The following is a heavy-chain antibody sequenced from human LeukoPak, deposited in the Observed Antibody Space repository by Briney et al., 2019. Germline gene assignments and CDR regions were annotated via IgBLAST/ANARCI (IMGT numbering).Heavy chain of an antibody. Sequence: GGSLRLSCAASGLTFSNYAMNWVRQAPGKGLEWVSSISGSGGSTYYADSVKGRFTISRDNSKNTLYLQMNSLRGDDTALYYCAKDGEVWGQGTLVTVSS. V-gene: IGHV3-23*01. CDR2: ISGSGGST. D-gene: IGHD3-10*01. CDR1: GLTFSNYA. J-gene: IGHJ4*02. CDR3: AKDGEV.